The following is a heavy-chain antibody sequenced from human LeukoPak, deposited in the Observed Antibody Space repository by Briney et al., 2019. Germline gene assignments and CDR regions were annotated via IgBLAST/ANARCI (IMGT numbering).Heavy chain of an antibody. CDR3: AKGGVVVPAAIDY. Sequence: PGGSLRLSCAASGFTFDDYAVHWVRQAPGKGLEWVSGISWNSGSIGYADSVKGRFTISRDNAKNSLYLQMNSLRAEDMALYYCAKGGVVVPAAIDYWGQGTLVTVSS. CDR2: ISWNSGSI. V-gene: IGHV3-9*03. D-gene: IGHD2-2*01. CDR1: GFTFDDYA. J-gene: IGHJ4*02.